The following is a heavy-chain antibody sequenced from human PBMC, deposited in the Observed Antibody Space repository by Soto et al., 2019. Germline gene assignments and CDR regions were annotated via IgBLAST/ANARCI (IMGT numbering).Heavy chain of an antibody. V-gene: IGHV3-66*01. CDR3: ARGLIWTGLFDY. CDR1: GFTVGKNY. D-gene: IGHD1-1*01. J-gene: IGHJ4*02. CDR2: IFSDGRI. Sequence: GGSLRLSCAPPGFTVGKNYMSWVGQAPGKGLEWVAVIFSDGRIYYTDSVKGRFTISRDNSKNTLYLQINSLRAEDTAVYYCARGLIWTGLFDYWGQGTLVTVSS.